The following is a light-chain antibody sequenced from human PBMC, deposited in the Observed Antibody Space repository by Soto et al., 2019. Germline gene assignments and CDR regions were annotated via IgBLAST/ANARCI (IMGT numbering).Light chain of an antibody. V-gene: IGKV1-39*01. CDR1: QSISNH. Sequence: DIQMTQSPSSLSASVEDRVIITCRASQSISNHLNWYQQKPGKAPKLLIFAASSLQSGVPSRFSGSSSGPDFTFTISSLQPEECATYYCQHSYSSAPTFGQGTKVDIK. CDR3: QHSYSSAPT. J-gene: IGKJ1*01. CDR2: AAS.